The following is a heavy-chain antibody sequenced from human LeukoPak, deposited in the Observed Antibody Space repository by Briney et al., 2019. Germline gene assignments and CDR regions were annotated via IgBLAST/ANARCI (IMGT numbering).Heavy chain of an antibody. J-gene: IGHJ5*02. V-gene: IGHV4-30-4*01. CDR3: ASRYCSSTSCLPFDP. D-gene: IGHD2-2*01. Sequence: SETLSLTCTVSGGSISSGDYYWSWIRQPPGKGLEWIGYIYYSGSTYYNPSLKSRVTISVDMSKNQFSLKLSSVTAADTAVYYCASRYCSSTSCLPFDPWGQGTLVTVSS. CDR2: IYYSGST. CDR1: GGSISSGDYY.